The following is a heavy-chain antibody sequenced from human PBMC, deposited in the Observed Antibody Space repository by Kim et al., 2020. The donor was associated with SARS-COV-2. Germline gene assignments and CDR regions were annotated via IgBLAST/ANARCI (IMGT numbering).Heavy chain of an antibody. D-gene: IGHD3-10*01. Sequence: IGYATSGQGRFTISRRNAKNSLYLQMNSLRAEDTALYYCAKGGVTLPIQHWGQGTLVTVSS. CDR3: AKGGVTLPIQH. V-gene: IGHV3-9*01. CDR2: I. J-gene: IGHJ1*01.